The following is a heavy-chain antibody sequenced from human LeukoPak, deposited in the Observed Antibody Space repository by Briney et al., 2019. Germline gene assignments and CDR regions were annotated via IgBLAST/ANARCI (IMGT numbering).Heavy chain of an antibody. CDR2: INWNGGST. Sequence: AGGSLRLSCAASGFTFDDYGMSWVRQAPGKGLEWVSGINWNGGSTGYADSVKGRFTISRDNAKNSLYLQMNSLRAEDTALYYCARYPRYYYDSSGYKEGSYFDYWGQGTLVTVSS. J-gene: IGHJ4*02. V-gene: IGHV3-20*04. D-gene: IGHD3-22*01. CDR1: GFTFDDYG. CDR3: ARYPRYYYDSSGYKEGSYFDY.